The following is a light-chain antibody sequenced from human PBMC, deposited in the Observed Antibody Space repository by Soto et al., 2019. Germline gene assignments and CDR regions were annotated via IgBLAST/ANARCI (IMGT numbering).Light chain of an antibody. CDR1: SSDVGAYNY. V-gene: IGLV2-14*01. Sequence: QSALTQPASVSGSPGQSITISCTGTSSDVGAYNYVSWYQQHPGKAPKLIIYEVSNRPSGVSTRFSGSKSGNTASLTISGLQAEDEADYYCSSYTSSSTRVFGGGTKLTVL. CDR2: EVS. J-gene: IGLJ3*02. CDR3: SSYTSSSTRV.